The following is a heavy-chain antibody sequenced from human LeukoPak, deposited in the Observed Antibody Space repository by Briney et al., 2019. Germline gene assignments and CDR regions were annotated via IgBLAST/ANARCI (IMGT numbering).Heavy chain of an antibody. CDR3: ARSTNSGSYYGFDY. J-gene: IGHJ4*02. D-gene: IGHD1-26*01. V-gene: IGHV4-59*01. CDR1: GGSISSYY. Sequence: SETLSLICTVSGGSISSYYWSWVRQPPGKGLEWIGYIYYSGSTNYNPSLKSRVTISVDTSKNQFSLKVNSVTAADTAVYYCARSTNSGSYYGFDYWGQGTLVTVSS. CDR2: IYYSGST.